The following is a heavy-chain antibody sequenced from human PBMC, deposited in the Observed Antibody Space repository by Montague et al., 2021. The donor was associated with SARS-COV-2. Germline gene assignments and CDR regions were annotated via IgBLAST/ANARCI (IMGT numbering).Heavy chain of an antibody. Sequence: TLSLTCTVSGGSISSGGYYWSWIRQHPGKGLEWIGYIYYSGXTXYXXXXKXRVTISVDTSKNQFSLKLSSVTAADTAVYYCAREPWVGQLLSIYYYGMDVWGQGTTVTVSS. V-gene: IGHV4-31*03. D-gene: IGHD2-2*01. J-gene: IGHJ6*02. CDR2: IYYSGXT. CDR3: AREPWVGQLLSIYYYGMDV. CDR1: GGSISSGGYY.